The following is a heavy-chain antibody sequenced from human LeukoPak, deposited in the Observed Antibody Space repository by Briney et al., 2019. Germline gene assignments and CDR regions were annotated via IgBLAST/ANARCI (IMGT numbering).Heavy chain of an antibody. CDR2: IRYDGSNK. D-gene: IGHD6-13*01. CDR3: VSLAAAGTDDDY. J-gene: IGHJ4*02. Sequence: GGSLRLSCAASGFTFSSYGMHWVRQAPGKGLEWVAFIRYDGSNKYYADSVKGRFTISRDNSKNTLYLQMNSLRAEDTAVYYCVSLAAAGTDDDYWGQGTLVTVSS. V-gene: IGHV3-30*02. CDR1: GFTFSSYG.